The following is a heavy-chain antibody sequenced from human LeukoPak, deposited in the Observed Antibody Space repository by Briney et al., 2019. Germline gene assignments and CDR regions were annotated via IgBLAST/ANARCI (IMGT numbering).Heavy chain of an antibody. Sequence: SQTLSLTCTVSGGSISSGDYYWSWIRQPPGKGLEWIGYIYSSGSTYYNPSLKRRVTISVDTSKNQFSLKLSSVTAADTAVYYCARDPAVLWFGESDWGQGTLVTVSS. CDR1: GGSISSGDYY. V-gene: IGHV4-30-4*08. CDR2: IYSSGST. CDR3: ARDPAVLWFGESD. D-gene: IGHD3-10*01. J-gene: IGHJ4*02.